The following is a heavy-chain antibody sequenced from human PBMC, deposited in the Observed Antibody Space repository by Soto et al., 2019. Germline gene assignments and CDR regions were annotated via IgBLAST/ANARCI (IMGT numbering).Heavy chain of an antibody. CDR1: GGSISSGGYY. Sequence: PSETLSLTCTVSGGSISSGGYYWSWIRQHPGKGLEWIGYMYHSGSTYYNPSLKSRVTISVDTSKNEFSLKVSSVTAADTALYNCASGYGSIDHWGQGTLVTVSS. D-gene: IGHD2-2*03. V-gene: IGHV4-31*03. CDR3: ASGYGSIDH. J-gene: IGHJ4*02. CDR2: MYHSGST.